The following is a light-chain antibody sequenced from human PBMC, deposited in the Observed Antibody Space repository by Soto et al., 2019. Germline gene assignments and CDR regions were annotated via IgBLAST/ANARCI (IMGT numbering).Light chain of an antibody. CDR1: QSISRW. V-gene: IGKV1-5*02. J-gene: IGKJ1*01. CDR2: DGS. CDR3: QQYDTSPGT. Sequence: DLQMTQSPSPLSASVGDRVTIICRASQSISRWVAWYQQKPGKAPQLLIYDGSSLQSGVPSRFSGSGSGTEFTLTISSLQPDDFAVYYCQQYDTSPGTLGQGTKVDTK.